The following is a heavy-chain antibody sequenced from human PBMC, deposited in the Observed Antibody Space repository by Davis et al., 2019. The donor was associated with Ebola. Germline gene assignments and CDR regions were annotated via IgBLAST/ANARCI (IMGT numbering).Heavy chain of an antibody. CDR1: GFTFSSYE. V-gene: IGHV3-23*01. Sequence: GESLKISCAASGFTFSSYEMNWVRQAPGKGLEWVSAISGSGGSTYYADSVKGRFTISRDNSKNTLYLQMNSLRAEDTAVYYCAKGGTPFLYCSGGSCYSDYWGQGTLVTVSS. D-gene: IGHD2-15*01. CDR2: ISGSGGST. CDR3: AKGGTPFLYCSGGSCYSDY. J-gene: IGHJ4*02.